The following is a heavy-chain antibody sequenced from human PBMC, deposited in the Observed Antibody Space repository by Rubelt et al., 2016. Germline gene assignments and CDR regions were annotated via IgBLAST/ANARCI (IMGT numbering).Heavy chain of an antibody. D-gene: IGHD6-6*01. CDR2: IIPILGIA. V-gene: IGHV1-69*04. J-gene: IGHJ4*02. Sequence: TFSSYAISWVRQAPGQGLEWMGRIIPILGIANYAQKFQGRVTITADKSTSTAYMELSSLRSEDTALYYCVRIPDSGSYGEDFWGPGTLVTVSS. CDR1: TFSSYA. CDR3: VRIPDSGSYGEDF.